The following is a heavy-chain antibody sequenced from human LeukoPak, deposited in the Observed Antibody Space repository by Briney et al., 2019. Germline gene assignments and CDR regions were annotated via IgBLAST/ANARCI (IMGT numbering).Heavy chain of an antibody. CDR2: IYTSGST. D-gene: IGHD3-10*01. CDR3: AREVRIPRGYWFDP. CDR1: GGSISSYY. V-gene: IGHV4-4*07. J-gene: IGHJ5*02. Sequence: SSETLSLTCTVPGGSISSYYWSWIRQPAGKGLEWIGRIYTSGSTNYNPSLKSRVTMSVDTSKNQFSLKLSSVTAADTAVYYCAREVRIPRGYWFDPWGQGTLVTVSS.